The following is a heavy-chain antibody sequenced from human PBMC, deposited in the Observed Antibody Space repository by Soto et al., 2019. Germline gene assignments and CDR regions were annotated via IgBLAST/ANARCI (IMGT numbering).Heavy chain of an antibody. CDR1: GGSISSDDFS. V-gene: IGHV4-30-2*01. J-gene: IGHJ5*02. D-gene: IGHD2-2*01. Sequence: SETLSLTCAVSGGSISSDDFSWRWIRQPPGKGLECIGYIYHTGSTYYNPSLESRVTMSVDRSKNQFSPNLSSVTAADTAVYYCARGPGYCSSTTCYGGTNWFDPWGQGTLVTVSS. CDR2: IYHTGST. CDR3: ARGPGYCSSTTCYGGTNWFDP.